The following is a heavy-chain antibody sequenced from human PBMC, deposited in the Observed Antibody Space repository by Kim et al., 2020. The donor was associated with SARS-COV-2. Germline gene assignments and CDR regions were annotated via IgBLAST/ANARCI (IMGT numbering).Heavy chain of an antibody. CDR1: GFTFSSYS. CDR3: ARDRAAAGRINYGMDV. CDR2: IRGSSSYI. Sequence: GGSLRLSCAASGFTFSSYSMNWVRQAPGKGLEWVSSIRGSSSYIYYADSVKGRFTISRDNAKNSLYLQMNSLRAEDTAVYYCARDRAAAGRINYGMDVWGQGNTITGSS. J-gene: IGHJ6*02. D-gene: IGHD6-13*01. V-gene: IGHV3-21*01.